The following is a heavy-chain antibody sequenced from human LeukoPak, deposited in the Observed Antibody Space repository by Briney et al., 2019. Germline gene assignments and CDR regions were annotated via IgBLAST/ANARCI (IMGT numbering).Heavy chain of an antibody. Sequence: GGSLRLSCAASGFTFSSYAMSWVRQASGKGLEWVSAISGSGGSTYYADSVKGRFTISRDNSKNTLYLQMNSLRAEDTAVYYCARGITGTTSHYYYYYYMDVWGKGTTVTVSS. CDR1: GFTFSSYA. J-gene: IGHJ6*03. V-gene: IGHV3-23*01. CDR3: ARGITGTTSHYYYYYYMDV. CDR2: ISGSGGST. D-gene: IGHD1-7*01.